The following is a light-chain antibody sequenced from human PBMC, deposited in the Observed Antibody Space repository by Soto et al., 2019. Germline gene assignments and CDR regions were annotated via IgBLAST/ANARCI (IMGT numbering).Light chain of an antibody. CDR1: SSDVGGYNY. CDR2: EVS. Sequence: ALTQPASVSGSPGQSITISCTGTSSDVGGYNYVSWYQQHPGKAPKLMIYEVSNRPSGVSNRFSGSKSGNTASLTISGLPDEDEADYYCSSYTSSSTLVFGTGTKLTVL. CDR3: SSYTSSSTLV. J-gene: IGLJ1*01. V-gene: IGLV2-14*01.